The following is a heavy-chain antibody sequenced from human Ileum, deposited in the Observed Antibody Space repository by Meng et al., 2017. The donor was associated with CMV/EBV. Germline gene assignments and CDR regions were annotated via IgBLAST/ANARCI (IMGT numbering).Heavy chain of an antibody. CDR2: VSSYTDNT. V-gene: IGHV1-18*01. D-gene: IGHD3-10*01. Sequence: ASVKVSCKTSGYDFSDYGISWVRQAPGQGLEWIGWVSSYTDNTKYAPKFQGRVTMTADASTTTAHLELRSLRSDDTAVYYCARDSAYWGQGTLVTVSS. CDR3: ARDSAY. CDR1: GYDFSDYG. J-gene: IGHJ4*02.